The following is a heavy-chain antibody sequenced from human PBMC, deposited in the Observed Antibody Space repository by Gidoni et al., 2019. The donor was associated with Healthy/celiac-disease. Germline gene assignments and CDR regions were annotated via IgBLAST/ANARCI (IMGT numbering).Heavy chain of an antibody. CDR1: GGSISSYY. D-gene: IGHD3-22*01. V-gene: IGHV4-59*01. J-gene: IGHJ4*02. CDR3: ARAWSMSEYYFDY. CDR2: IYYSGST. Sequence: QVQLQESGPGLVKPSETLSLTCTVSGGSISSYYWSWIRQPPGKGLEWIGYIYYSGSTNYIPSLKSRVTISVDTSKNQFSLKLSSVTAADTAVYYCARAWSMSEYYFDYWGQGTLVTVSS.